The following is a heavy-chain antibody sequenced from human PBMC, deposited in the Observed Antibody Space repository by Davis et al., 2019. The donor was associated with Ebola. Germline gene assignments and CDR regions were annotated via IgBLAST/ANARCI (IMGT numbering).Heavy chain of an antibody. CDR1: GYTFTSYG. V-gene: IGHV1-18*01. J-gene: IGHJ4*02. Sequence: ASVKVSCKASGYTFTSYGISWVRQAPGQGLEWMGWISTYSGDTNYAQKLQGRVTLTTDTSTSTAYMQLSSLRSEDSAVYYCAREIKRAVQGSFFENWGQGTLVTVSS. CDR3: AREIKRAVQGSFFEN. D-gene: IGHD3-16*02. CDR2: ISTYSGDT.